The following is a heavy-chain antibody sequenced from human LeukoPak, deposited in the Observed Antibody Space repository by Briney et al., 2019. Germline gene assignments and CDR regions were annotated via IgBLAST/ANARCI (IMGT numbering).Heavy chain of an antibody. Sequence: GGSLRLSCAASGFTFSRYWMSWVRQAPGKGLEWVANIKQDGSERYYADSVRGRFTISRDNAKNSLYLQMNSLRAEDTAVYYCAKSYYYDSSGYYDYWGQGTLVTVSS. CDR2: IKQDGSER. CDR1: GFTFSRYW. J-gene: IGHJ4*02. D-gene: IGHD3-22*01. CDR3: AKSYYYDSSGYYDY. V-gene: IGHV3-7*03.